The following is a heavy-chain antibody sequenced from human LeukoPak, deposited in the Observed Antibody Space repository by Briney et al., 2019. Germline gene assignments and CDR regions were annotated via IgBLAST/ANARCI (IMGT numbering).Heavy chain of an antibody. V-gene: IGHV3-21*01. CDR1: GFTFSSHD. Sequence: GGSLRLSCAASGFTFSSHDMHWVRQAPGKGLEWVSSISSSSSYIYYADSVKGRFTISRDNAKNSLYLQMNSLRAEDTAVYYCARVSCSGGSCFTYFDYWGQGTLVTVSS. D-gene: IGHD2-15*01. CDR3: ARVSCSGGSCFTYFDY. CDR2: ISSSSSYI. J-gene: IGHJ4*02.